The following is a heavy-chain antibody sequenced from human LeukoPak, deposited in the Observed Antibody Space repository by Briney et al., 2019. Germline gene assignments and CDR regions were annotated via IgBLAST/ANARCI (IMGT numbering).Heavy chain of an antibody. CDR1: GGSISSYY. Sequence: SETLSLTCTVSGGSISSYYWSWIRQPPGKGLEWIGYIYYSGSTNYNPSLKSRVTISVDTSKNQFSLKLSSVTAADTAVYYCARGSWEYYFDYWGEGTLVTVSS. J-gene: IGHJ4*02. CDR2: IYYSGST. CDR3: ARGSWEYYFDY. V-gene: IGHV4-59*01. D-gene: IGHD1-26*01.